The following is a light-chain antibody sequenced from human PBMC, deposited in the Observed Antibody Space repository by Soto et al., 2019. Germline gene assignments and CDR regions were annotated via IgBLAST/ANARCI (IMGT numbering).Light chain of an antibody. Sequence: EIVLTQSPATLSLSPGERGTLSCRASESVTNYLAWYQQKPGQAPRLLIYGASSRATGIPDRFSGSGSGTDFTLTISRLEPEDFAVYYCQQYGSSGTFGQGTMVDIK. V-gene: IGKV3-20*01. CDR1: ESVTNY. CDR3: QQYGSSGT. CDR2: GAS. J-gene: IGKJ1*01.